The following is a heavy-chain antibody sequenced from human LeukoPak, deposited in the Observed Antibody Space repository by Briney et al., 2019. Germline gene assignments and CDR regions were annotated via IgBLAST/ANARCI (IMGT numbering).Heavy chain of an antibody. CDR1: GGSISGYY. J-gene: IGHJ4*02. CDR3: ARGDYPSDFDY. D-gene: IGHD4-17*01. CDR2: IYYSGST. V-gene: IGHV4-59*01. Sequence: PSETLSLTCTVSGGSISGYYWSWIRQPPGKGLEWIGYIYYSGSTNYNPSLKSRVTISVDTSKNQFSLKLSSVTAADTAVYYCARGDYPSDFDYWGQGTLVTVSS.